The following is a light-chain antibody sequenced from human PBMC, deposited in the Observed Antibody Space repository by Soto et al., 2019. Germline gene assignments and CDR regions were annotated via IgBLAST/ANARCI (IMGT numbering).Light chain of an antibody. CDR3: QDYDTSPPT. Sequence: EIVLTQSPGTLSLSPGERATLSCRASQTIASRYLAWYQHQPGQAPRLLIYRTFARAPGIPDRFSGGGSGTDFTLTISRLEREDYALDYYQDYDTSPPTCAQGTGL. CDR2: RTF. J-gene: IGKJ5*01. V-gene: IGKV3-20*01. CDR1: QTIASRY.